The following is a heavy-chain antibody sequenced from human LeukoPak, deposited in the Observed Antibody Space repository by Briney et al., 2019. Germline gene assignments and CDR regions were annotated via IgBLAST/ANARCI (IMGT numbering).Heavy chain of an antibody. J-gene: IGHJ4*02. CDR1: GGSISSGGYY. Sequence: SETLSLTCTVSGGSISSGGYYWSWIRQHPGKGLEWIVYIYYSGSTYYDPSLKSRVTISVDTSKNQFSLKLSSVTAADTAVYYCARGDYDYVWGSYRPTYYFDYWGQGTLVTVSS. CDR3: ARGDYDYVWGSYRPTYYFDY. V-gene: IGHV4-31*03. CDR2: IYYSGST. D-gene: IGHD3-16*02.